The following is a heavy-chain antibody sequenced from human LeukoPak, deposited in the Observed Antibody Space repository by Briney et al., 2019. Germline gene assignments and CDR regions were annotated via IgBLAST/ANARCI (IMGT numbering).Heavy chain of an antibody. Sequence: SETLSLTSTVSGGSIGSHYWSWIRRPPGKGLEWIGYVFYSGTTNYNPSLKSRVTISVDTSKNQFSLKLSSVTAADTAVYYCARDYYDSRGEAFDIWGLGTMVTVSS. V-gene: IGHV4-59*11. CDR2: VFYSGTT. D-gene: IGHD3-22*01. CDR1: GGSIGSHY. CDR3: ARDYYDSRGEAFDI. J-gene: IGHJ3*02.